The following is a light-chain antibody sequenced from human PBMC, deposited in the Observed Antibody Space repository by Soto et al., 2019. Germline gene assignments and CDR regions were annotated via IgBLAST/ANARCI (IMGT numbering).Light chain of an antibody. Sequence: EIVLTQSPATLSLSPGERATLSCRASQSVSSYLAWYQQKPGQAPSLLIYDASNRATGIPAKFRGSGSGTDFTLTISSLEPEDFAIYYCQQRSNWLWTFGQGTKVEIK. V-gene: IGKV3-11*01. CDR2: DAS. J-gene: IGKJ1*01. CDR1: QSVSSY. CDR3: QQRSNWLWT.